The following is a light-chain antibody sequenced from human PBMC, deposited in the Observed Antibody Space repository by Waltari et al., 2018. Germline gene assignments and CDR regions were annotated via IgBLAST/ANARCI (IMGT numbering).Light chain of an antibody. J-gene: IGLJ3*02. CDR1: RSDVGSYNL. CDR2: AGS. Sequence: QSALPQPASVSGSPGQSITISCTGIRSDVGSYNLVSWYHQHPGKAPKLMIYAGSERHSGVSHHFSGSKSGNTAVLTISGLQAEDEADYYCCSYAGRSTPNWVFGGGTKRTVL. V-gene: IGLV2-23*01. CDR3: CSYAGRSTPNWV.